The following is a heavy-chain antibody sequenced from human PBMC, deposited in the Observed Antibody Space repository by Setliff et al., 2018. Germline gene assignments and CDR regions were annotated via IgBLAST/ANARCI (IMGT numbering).Heavy chain of an antibody. D-gene: IGHD3-22*01. CDR1: GGTFRTDG. Sequence: SVKVSCKASGGTFRTDGFSWVRQAPGQGLEWMGRIIPVFGTAKYAQKFQGTVTINADESTTTAYMELRSLRTEDTAIYYCARDTRDRYDNSGHYLSLDYWGQGTLVTVSS. CDR2: IIPVFGTA. V-gene: IGHV1-69*13. J-gene: IGHJ4*02. CDR3: ARDTRDRYDNSGHYLSLDY.